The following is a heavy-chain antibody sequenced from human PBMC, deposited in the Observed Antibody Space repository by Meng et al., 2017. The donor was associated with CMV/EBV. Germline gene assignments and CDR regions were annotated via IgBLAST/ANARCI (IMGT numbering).Heavy chain of an antibody. J-gene: IGHJ4*02. CDR1: GGSISTSSYY. Sequence: SETLSLTCTVPGGSISTSSYYWGWIRQPPGKGLEWIGSIYYSGSTYYNPSLKSRVTISVDTSKNQFSLKPSSVTAADTAVYYCAGQSYCSGGSCPVDYWGQGTLVTVSS. CDR3: AGQSYCSGGSCPVDY. D-gene: IGHD2-15*01. V-gene: IGHV4-39*07. CDR2: IYYSGST.